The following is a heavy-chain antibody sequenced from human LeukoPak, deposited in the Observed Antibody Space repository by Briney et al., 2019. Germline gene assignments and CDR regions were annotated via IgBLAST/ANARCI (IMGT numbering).Heavy chain of an antibody. J-gene: IGHJ3*02. D-gene: IGHD5-24*01. CDR2: INPNSGGT. CDR3: ARDSSDGYNLVDAFDI. CDR1: GYTFTGYY. V-gene: IGHV1-2*02. Sequence: VASVKVSCKASGYTFTGYYMHWVRQAPGQGLEWMGWINPNSGGTNYAQKFQGRVTMTRDTSISTAYMELSRLRSDDTAVYYCARDSSDGYNLVDAFDIWGQGTMVTVSS.